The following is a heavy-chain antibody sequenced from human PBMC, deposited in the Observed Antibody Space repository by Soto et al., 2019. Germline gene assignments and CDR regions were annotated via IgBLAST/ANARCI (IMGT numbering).Heavy chain of an antibody. Sequence: ASVKVSCKASGYTFTSYYMHWVRQAPGQGLEWMGIINPSGGSTSYAQMFQGRVTMTRDTSTSTVYMELSSLRSEDTAVYYCARQGPTGRSWSYWGQGTLVTVSS. CDR2: INPSGGST. CDR3: ARQGPTGRSWSY. CDR1: GYTFTSYY. D-gene: IGHD6-6*01. V-gene: IGHV1-46*03. J-gene: IGHJ4*02.